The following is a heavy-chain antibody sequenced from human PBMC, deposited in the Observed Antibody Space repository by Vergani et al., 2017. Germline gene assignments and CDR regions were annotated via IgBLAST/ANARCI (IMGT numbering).Heavy chain of an antibody. CDR2: NLPIFGTA. CDR1: GGTFSSYA. CDR3: ARAGASPYCSGTSCPTADAFDI. Sequence: QVQLVQSGAEVKTPGSSVKVSCKASGGTFSSYAISWVRPAPGQGLEWMGGNLPIFGTANYAQKFQGRVTMTADESTSTAYMELSSLGSEATAVYYCARAGASPYCSGTSCPTADAFDIWGQGTMVTVSS. D-gene: IGHD2-2*01. J-gene: IGHJ3*02. V-gene: IGHV1-69*01.